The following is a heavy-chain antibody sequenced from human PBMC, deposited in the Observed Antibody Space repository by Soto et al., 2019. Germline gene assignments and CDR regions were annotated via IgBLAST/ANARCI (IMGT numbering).Heavy chain of an antibody. D-gene: IGHD3-22*01. Sequence: ASVKVSFKASGYTFTSYTLHWVCPAPGQRRGWMGWINAGNGNTKYSQKFQGRVTITRDTSASTAYMEMSRLRSEDTAVYYCAKEEKTVYDSSGYYSWFDPWGQGTLVTVSS. CDR1: GYTFTSYT. CDR2: INAGNGNT. J-gene: IGHJ5*02. CDR3: AKEEKTVYDSSGYYSWFDP. V-gene: IGHV1-3*01.